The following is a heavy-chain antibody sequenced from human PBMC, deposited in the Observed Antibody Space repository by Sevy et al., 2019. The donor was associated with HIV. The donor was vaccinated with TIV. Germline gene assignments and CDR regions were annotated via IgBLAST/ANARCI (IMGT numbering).Heavy chain of an antibody. D-gene: IGHD5-18*01. CDR3: ARGIFSYGYWREFDY. CDR1: GGSISSFY. Sequence: SATLSLTCTVSGGSISSFYWNWIRQSPGKGLEWIGYISYSGSTNYNPSLKSRVTISVDTSKNQFSLKLSSVTAADTAVYYCARGIFSYGYWREFDYWGQGNLVTVSS. CDR2: ISYSGST. J-gene: IGHJ4*02. V-gene: IGHV4-59*01.